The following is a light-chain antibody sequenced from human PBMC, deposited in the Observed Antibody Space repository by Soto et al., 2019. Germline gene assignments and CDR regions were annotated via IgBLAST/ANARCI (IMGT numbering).Light chain of an antibody. J-gene: IGKJ4*01. V-gene: IGKV3-15*01. CDR2: DAF. CDR1: QNVKTR. Sequence: EKVMTQSPATLSASPGERATLSCRASQNVKTRLAWYQQKPGQAPRLLIFDAFTRATGIPARFSGSASGTDFTLTISSLQSEDSAVYYCQQYDEWPLTFGGGTKVEIK. CDR3: QQYDEWPLT.